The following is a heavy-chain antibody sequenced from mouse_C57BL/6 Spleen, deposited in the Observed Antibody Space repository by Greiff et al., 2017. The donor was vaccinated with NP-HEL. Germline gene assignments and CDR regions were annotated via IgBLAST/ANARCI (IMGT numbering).Heavy chain of an antibody. V-gene: IGHV1-15*01. CDR1: GYTFTDYE. D-gene: IGHD4-1*01. CDR3: TRSPWDRYFDY. CDR2: IDPETGGT. J-gene: IGHJ2*01. Sequence: SGAELVRPGASVTLSCKASGYTFTDYEMHWVKQTPVHGLEWIGAIDPETGGTAYNQKFKGKAILTADKSSSTAYMELRSLTSEDSAVYYCTRSPWDRYFDYWGQGTTLTVSS.